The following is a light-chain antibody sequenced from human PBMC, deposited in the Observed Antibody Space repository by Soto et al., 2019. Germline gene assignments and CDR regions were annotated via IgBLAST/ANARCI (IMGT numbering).Light chain of an antibody. J-gene: IGKJ2*01. Sequence: DIQMTQSPSTLSASVGDRVTITCRASQSINNWLAWYQMKPGKAPKLLIYGASSLESGVTSRFSGSGSGTELSLTIRSMQSDNVATCYPQHFNVYFGQGTKMELK. CDR2: GAS. CDR1: QSINNW. CDR3: QHFNVY. V-gene: IGKV1-5*03.